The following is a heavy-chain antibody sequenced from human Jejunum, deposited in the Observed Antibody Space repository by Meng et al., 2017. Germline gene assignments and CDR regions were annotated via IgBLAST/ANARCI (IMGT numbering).Heavy chain of an antibody. CDR2: ICPIFGTA. CDR1: GGPFSTYA. V-gene: IGHV1-69*01. J-gene: IGHJ4*02. D-gene: IGHD4-23*01. CDR3: ARPNSGGNTYYIDY. Sequence: GQAEGEVKKPVASVKVSCKASGGPFSTYAITWVRQAPGEGLEWMGGICPIFGTANYAQKFQGRVTITADESTSTAYMEFSSLRSEDTAVYYCARPNSGGNTYYIDYWGQRTLVTVSS.